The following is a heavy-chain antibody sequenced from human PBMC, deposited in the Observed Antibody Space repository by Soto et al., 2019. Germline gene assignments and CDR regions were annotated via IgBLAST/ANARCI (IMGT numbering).Heavy chain of an antibody. CDR1: GFTFSSYA. Sequence: EVQLLESGGGLVQPGGSLRLSCAASGFTFSSYAMSWVRQAPGKGLEWVSAISGSGGSTYYADSVKGRFTISRDNSKNTVDLQMNSLMAEDKGLYYCGKIYRKIATNFFYYWGPGTLVTVSS. J-gene: IGHJ4*02. V-gene: IGHV3-23*01. CDR2: ISGSGGST. D-gene: IGHD2-21*01. CDR3: GKIYRKIATNFFYY.